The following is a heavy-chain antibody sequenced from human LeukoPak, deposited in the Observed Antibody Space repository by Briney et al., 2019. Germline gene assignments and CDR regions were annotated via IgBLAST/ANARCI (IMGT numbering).Heavy chain of an antibody. CDR2: ISGSGGST. J-gene: IGHJ4*02. V-gene: IGHV3-23*01. CDR3: AKDRVGSSWYDSPLLGYFDY. CDR1: GFTFSSYA. D-gene: IGHD6-13*01. Sequence: PGGSLRLSCAASGFTFSSYAMSWVRQAPGKGLEWVSAISGSGGSTYYADSVKGRFTISRDDSKNTLYLRMNSLRAEDTAVYYCAKDRVGSSWYDSPLLGYFDYWGQGTLVTVSS.